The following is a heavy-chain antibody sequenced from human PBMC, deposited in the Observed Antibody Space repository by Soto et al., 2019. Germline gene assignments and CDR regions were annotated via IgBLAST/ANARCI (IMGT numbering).Heavy chain of an antibody. D-gene: IGHD3-10*01. CDR3: ARDRRGSETWSPYYFDS. Sequence: PSETRSLTCAVSGGSVNSGNNYWTWIRQPPGKELEWLVYISYSGNTDYNPTLESRLTISLDTSNSQFSLILNSVTAADTAVYYCARDRRGSETWSPYYFDSSGQGTLATVS. CDR1: GGSVNSGNNY. CDR2: ISYSGNT. V-gene: IGHV4-61*01. J-gene: IGHJ4*02.